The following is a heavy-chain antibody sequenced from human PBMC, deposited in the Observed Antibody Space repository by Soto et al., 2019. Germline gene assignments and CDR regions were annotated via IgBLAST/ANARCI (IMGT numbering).Heavy chain of an antibody. CDR3: ARVGGYDVLTGYYKSGYHGLDV. CDR2: VYFSGST. V-gene: IGHV4-61*08. Sequence: SETLSLTCSVSGDSVSSGDSDWSWIRQPPGRGLEWIGHVYFSGSTNYNPSLKSRLSTSVVKSKKQFSLKMSSVTAADTAVYYCARVGGYDVLTGYYKSGYHGLDVWGQRTTVT. J-gene: IGHJ6*02. D-gene: IGHD3-9*01. CDR1: GDSVSSGDSD.